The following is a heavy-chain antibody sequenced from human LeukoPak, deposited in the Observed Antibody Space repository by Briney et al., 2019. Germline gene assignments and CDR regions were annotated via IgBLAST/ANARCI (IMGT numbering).Heavy chain of an antibody. CDR2: ISGSGGRT. V-gene: IGHV3-23*01. Sequence: GGSLRLSRAASGFSFSVYAMSWVRQAPGKGLEWVSSISGSGGRTYYTNSVKGRFTISRENFKNTVYLEMNNLGAEDTALYYCAKGGQDFDFWRFDYWGQGNLVIVSS. J-gene: IGHJ4*02. CDR1: GFSFSVYA. D-gene: IGHD3-3*01. CDR3: AKGGQDFDFWRFDY.